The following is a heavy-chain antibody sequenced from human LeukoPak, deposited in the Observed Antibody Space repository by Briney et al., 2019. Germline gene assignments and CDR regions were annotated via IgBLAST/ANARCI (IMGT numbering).Heavy chain of an antibody. V-gene: IGHV3-23*01. Sequence: GSLRLSCAASGFTFSNYAMSWVRQAPGKGLEWVSGISGSGGSTYYADSVKGRFTISRDDSTNTLYLEMSSLKTEDTAAYYCVKHIYAVVSIQQWGQGTLVTVSS. CDR1: GFTFSNYA. CDR2: ISGSGGST. D-gene: IGHD3-22*01. J-gene: IGHJ1*01. CDR3: VKHIYAVVSIQQ.